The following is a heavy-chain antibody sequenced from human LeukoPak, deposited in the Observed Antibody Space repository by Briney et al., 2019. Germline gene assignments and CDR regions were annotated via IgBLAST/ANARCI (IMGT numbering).Heavy chain of an antibody. CDR3: ARDRWCSSTSCPVDY. CDR2: IYTSGST. V-gene: IGHV4-4*07. CDR1: GGSISSYY. D-gene: IGHD2-2*01. Sequence: SETLSLTCTVSGGSISSYYWSWIRQPAGRGLEWIGRIYTSGSTNYNPSLKSRVTISVDTSKNQFSLKLSSVTAADTAVYYCARDRWCSSTSCPVDYWGQGTLVTVSS. J-gene: IGHJ4*02.